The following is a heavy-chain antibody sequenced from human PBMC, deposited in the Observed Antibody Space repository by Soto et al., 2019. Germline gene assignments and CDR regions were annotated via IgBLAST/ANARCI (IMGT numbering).Heavy chain of an antibody. D-gene: IGHD3-10*01. V-gene: IGHV3-7*03. J-gene: IGHJ4*02. CDR2: IKQDESEK. CDR3: ARGRGLVGGLAF. Sequence: PGVSLNLSCAASGFAFSEYGMSWVRQTPGQALDWVATIKQDESEKYYVDSVKGRFTVSRDNAKNSLYLQMNSLRADDTAVYYCARGRGLVGGLAFWGQGPLVTGSS. CDR1: GFAFSEYG.